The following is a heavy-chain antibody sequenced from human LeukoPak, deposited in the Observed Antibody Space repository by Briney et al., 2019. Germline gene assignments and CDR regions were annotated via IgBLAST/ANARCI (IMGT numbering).Heavy chain of an antibody. CDR1: GFTFSDYY. J-gene: IGHJ4*02. V-gene: IGHV3-11*04. D-gene: IGHD6-6*01. Sequence: GGSLRLSCAASGFTFSDYYMSWIRQAPGKGLEWVSYISSSGSTIYYADSVKGRFTTSRDNAKNSLYLQMNSLRAEDTAVYYCARADEYSSSSEVYWGQGTLVTVSS. CDR2: ISSSGSTI. CDR3: ARADEYSSSSEVY.